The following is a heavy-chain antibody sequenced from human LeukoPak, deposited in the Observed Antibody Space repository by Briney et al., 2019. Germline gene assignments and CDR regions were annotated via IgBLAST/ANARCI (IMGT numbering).Heavy chain of an antibody. CDR3: ARGGSYLIAFDI. D-gene: IGHD1-26*01. CDR1: GFSFSDYY. Sequence: GGSLRLSCAASGFSFSDYYMSWVRQAPGKGLEWVSIIYSGGSTFYADSVKGRFTISRDNSKNTLYLQRNSLRAEDTAVYYCARGGSYLIAFDIWGQGTMVTVSS. CDR2: IYSGGST. V-gene: IGHV3-53*01. J-gene: IGHJ3*02.